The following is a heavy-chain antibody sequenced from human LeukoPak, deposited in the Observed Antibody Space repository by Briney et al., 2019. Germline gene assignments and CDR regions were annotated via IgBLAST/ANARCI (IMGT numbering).Heavy chain of an antibody. J-gene: IGHJ6*03. V-gene: IGHV4-59*01. CDR1: GDSISSYY. Sequence: SETLSLTCTVSGDSISSYYWSWIRQPPGKGLEWIGYIYYTGSTSYNPSLKSRVTMSADTSKNQFSLKLSSVTAADTAVYYCARVPRSYYYYYYMDVWGKGTTVTVSS. CDR3: ARVPRSYYYYYYMDV. CDR2: IYYTGST.